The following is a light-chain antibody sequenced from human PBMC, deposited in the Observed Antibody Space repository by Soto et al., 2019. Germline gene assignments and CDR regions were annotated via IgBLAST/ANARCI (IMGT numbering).Light chain of an antibody. J-gene: IGLJ2*01. CDR2: LEGSGSY. Sequence: QPVLTQSSSASASLGSSVKLTCTLSSGHRSYIIAWHQQQPGKAPRYLMKLEGSGSYNKGSGVPDRFSGSSSGADRYLTMSILPSEDEADYYCETWDSNIRVFGGGTKVTVL. V-gene: IGLV4-60*03. CDR3: ETWDSNIRV. CDR1: SGHRSYI.